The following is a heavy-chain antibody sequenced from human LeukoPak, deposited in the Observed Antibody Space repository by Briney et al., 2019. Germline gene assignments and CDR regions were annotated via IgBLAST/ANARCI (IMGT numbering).Heavy chain of an antibody. Sequence: PGGSLRLSCAASGFTFSSYAMSWVRQAPGKGPEWVSGIGNSGDRTFYADSVKGRFTISRDNSKNTLYLQMNSLRVEDTAVYYCARTARPSTLSGSYYSLDYWGQGTLVTVSS. D-gene: IGHD1-26*01. CDR1: GFTFSSYA. V-gene: IGHV3-23*01. J-gene: IGHJ4*02. CDR3: ARTARPSTLSGSYYSLDY. CDR2: IGNSGDRT.